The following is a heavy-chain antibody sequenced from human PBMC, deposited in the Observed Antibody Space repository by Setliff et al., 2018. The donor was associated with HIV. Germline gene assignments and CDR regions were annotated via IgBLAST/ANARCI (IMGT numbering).Heavy chain of an antibody. Sequence: KPSETLSLTCTVSGDSINGYYWIWFRQPPGRGLEWIGYIYSSGTTKYNPSLKSRVTILVDTSKNQFSLRLSSVTAADTAVYYCARRSAKSSFLYFDYWGQGTLVTVSS. CDR2: IYSSGTT. V-gene: IGHV4-59*08. J-gene: IGHJ4*02. CDR3: ARRSAKSSFLYFDY. CDR1: GDSINGYY. D-gene: IGHD3-16*02.